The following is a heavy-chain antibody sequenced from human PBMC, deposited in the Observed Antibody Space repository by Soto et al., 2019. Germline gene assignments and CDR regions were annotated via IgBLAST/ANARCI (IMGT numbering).Heavy chain of an antibody. CDR1: GLTVSSSY. CDR2: IYSAGST. CDR3: ARARDPEHCSAILFDI. D-gene: IGHD2-21*01. J-gene: IGHJ4*02. Sequence: GGSLRLSCAASGLTVSSSYMSWVRQAPGKGLQRVSVIYSAGSTYYANSVKGRFTISRDISTNMVYLQMSSLTDEDTAVYYCARARDPEHCSAILFDIWSQGALVTV. V-gene: IGHV3-53*01.